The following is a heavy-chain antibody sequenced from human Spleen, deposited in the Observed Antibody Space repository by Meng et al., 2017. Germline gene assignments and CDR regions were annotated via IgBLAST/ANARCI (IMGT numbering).Heavy chain of an antibody. CDR2: TYLRSRWYN. Sequence: HVQLEQSGSGLVKPSQTLSPTCAISGDSVSSTSVSWNWIRQLPSGGLQWLGRTYLRSRWYNDYATSVESRITITPDTSKNQFSLQLNSVTPEDTAVYYCAREGDVGYFDYWGQGTLVTVSS. J-gene: IGHJ4*02. CDR1: GDSVSSTSVS. CDR3: AREGDVGYFDY. V-gene: IGHV6-1*01. D-gene: IGHD1-26*01.